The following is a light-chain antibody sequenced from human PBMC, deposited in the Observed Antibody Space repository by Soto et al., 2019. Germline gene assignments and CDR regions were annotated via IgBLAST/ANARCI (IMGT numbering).Light chain of an antibody. Sequence: DILMTQSPSSLSSSGGDRVTVTCRASHSVSNYVNWYQQKPGKAPKVLISSSSNLQSGVPSRFSGSRSGTNFTLTISSLQPEDFAAYYCQQTFSMPPTFGGGTKVEIK. CDR1: HSVSNY. CDR2: SSS. J-gene: IGKJ4*01. CDR3: QQTFSMPPT. V-gene: IGKV1-39*01.